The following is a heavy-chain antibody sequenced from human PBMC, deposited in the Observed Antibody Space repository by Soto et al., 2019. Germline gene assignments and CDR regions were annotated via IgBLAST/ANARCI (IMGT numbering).Heavy chain of an antibody. CDR2: IYSGGST. CDR3: ARDLFGCSGFYDY. D-gene: IGHD3-22*01. CDR1: GFTVSSNY. V-gene: IGHV3-66*01. J-gene: IGHJ4*02. Sequence: GGSLRLSCAASGFTVSSNYMSWVRQAPGKGLEWVPVIYSGGSTYYADSVKGRFTISRDNSKNTLYLQMNSLRAEDTAVYYCARDLFGCSGFYDYWGQGALVTVSS.